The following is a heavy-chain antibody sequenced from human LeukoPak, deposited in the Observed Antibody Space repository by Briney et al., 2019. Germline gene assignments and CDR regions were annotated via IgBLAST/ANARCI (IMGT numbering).Heavy chain of an antibody. V-gene: IGHV4-34*01. D-gene: IGHD3-22*01. Sequence: SETLSLTCAVYGGSFSGYYWSWIRQPPGKGLEWIGEINHSGSTNYNPSLKSRVTISVDTSKNQFSLKLSSVTAADTAVYYCARGATTYYYDSSGYYGLYWGQGTLVTVSS. CDR1: GGSFSGYY. CDR3: ARGATTYYYDSSGYYGLY. J-gene: IGHJ4*02. CDR2: INHSGST.